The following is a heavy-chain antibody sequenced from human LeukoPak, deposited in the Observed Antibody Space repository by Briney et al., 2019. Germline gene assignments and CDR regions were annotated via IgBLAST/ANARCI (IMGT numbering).Heavy chain of an antibody. CDR2: IIPIFGTA. CDR1: GGTFSSYA. CDR3: ARDSGSQGWFDP. V-gene: IGHV1-69*01. J-gene: IGHJ5*02. Sequence: SVEVSCKASGGTFSSYAISWVRQAPGQGLEWMGGIIPIFGTANYAQKFQGRVTITADESTSTAYMELSSLRSEDTAVYYCARDSGSQGWFDPWGQGTLVTVSS.